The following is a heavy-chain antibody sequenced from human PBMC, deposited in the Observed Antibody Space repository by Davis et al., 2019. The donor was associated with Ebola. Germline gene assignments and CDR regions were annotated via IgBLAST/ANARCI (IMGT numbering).Heavy chain of an antibody. J-gene: IGHJ6*02. CDR3: ARDPHYGSGRYYYYGMDV. CDR2: IKQDGSEK. V-gene: IGHV3-7*03. D-gene: IGHD3-10*01. Sequence: GESLKISCAASGFTFNSYSMTWVRKAPGKGLEWVANIKQDGSEKYYVDSVKGRFTISRDNAKNSLYLQMNSLRAEDTAVYYCARDPHYGSGRYYYYGMDVWGQGTTVTVSS. CDR1: GFTFNSYS.